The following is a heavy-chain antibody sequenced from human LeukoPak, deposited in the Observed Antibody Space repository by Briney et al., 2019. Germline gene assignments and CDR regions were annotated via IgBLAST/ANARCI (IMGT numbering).Heavy chain of an antibody. J-gene: IGHJ4*02. V-gene: IGHV3-9*03. D-gene: IGHD3-3*01. CDR1: GFTFEDYA. CDR3: AQDSSPFWRGYTGGFDY. Sequence: QSGGARRLSCAASGFTFEDYAMHGFRQAPWNVLECVSGMSGNSGSIGYAGAVDGRCTISRDNAKNYLYLQMNSLRAEAMALYYCAQDSSPFWRGYTGGFDYWGQGTLVTVSS. CDR2: MSGNSGSI.